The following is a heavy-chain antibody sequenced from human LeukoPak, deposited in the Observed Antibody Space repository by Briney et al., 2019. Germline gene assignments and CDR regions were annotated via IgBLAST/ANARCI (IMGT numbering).Heavy chain of an antibody. CDR2: INPSGGST. CDR1: GYTFTGYY. J-gene: IGHJ4*02. CDR3: AREGYGDYVAVY. D-gene: IGHD4-17*01. V-gene: IGHV1-46*01. Sequence: ASVKVSCKASGYTFTGYYMHWVRQAPGQGLEWMGIINPSGGSTSYAQKFQGRVTMTRDMSTSTVYMELSSLRSEDTAVYYCAREGYGDYVAVYWGQGTLVTVSS.